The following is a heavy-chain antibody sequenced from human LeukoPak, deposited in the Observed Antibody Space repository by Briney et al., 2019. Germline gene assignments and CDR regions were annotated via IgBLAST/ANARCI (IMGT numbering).Heavy chain of an antibody. Sequence: GGSLRLSCAASGYTFTGYYMHWVRQAPGQGLEWMGWVNPNSGGTNYAQKFQGRVTMTRDTSISTAYMELSRLRSDDTAVYYCARVEFWVAMDVWGKGTTVTVSS. V-gene: IGHV1-2*02. D-gene: IGHD3-10*01. J-gene: IGHJ6*04. CDR2: VNPNSGGT. CDR3: ARVEFWVAMDV. CDR1: GYTFTGYY.